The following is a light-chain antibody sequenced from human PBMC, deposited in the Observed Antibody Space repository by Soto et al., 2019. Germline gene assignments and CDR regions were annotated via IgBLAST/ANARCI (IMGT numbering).Light chain of an antibody. CDR1: SSDIGDSNY. CDR3: SSLRSSSTSYV. Sequence: QSVLTQPASVSGSPGQSITISCTGNSSDIGDSNYVSWYQQHPGKAPKLVIYDVSNRPSGVSNRFSGSKSANTASLTISGLQAEDEADYYCSSLRSSSTSYVFGTGTKVTVL. CDR2: DVS. J-gene: IGLJ1*01. V-gene: IGLV2-14*03.